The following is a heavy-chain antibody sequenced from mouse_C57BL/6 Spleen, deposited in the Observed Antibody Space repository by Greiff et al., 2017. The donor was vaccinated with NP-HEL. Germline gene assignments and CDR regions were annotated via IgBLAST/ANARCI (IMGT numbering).Heavy chain of an antibody. J-gene: IGHJ3*01. Sequence: QVQLQQPGTELVKPGASVKLSCKASGYTFTSYWMHWVKQRPGQGLEWIGNINPSNGGTNYNEKFKSKATLTVDKSSSTAYMQLSSLTSEDSAVYSCARSGAHTGGFAYWGQGTLVTVSA. V-gene: IGHV1-53*01. CDR3: ARSGAHTGGFAY. CDR2: INPSNGGT. D-gene: IGHD3-1*01. CDR1: GYTFTSYW.